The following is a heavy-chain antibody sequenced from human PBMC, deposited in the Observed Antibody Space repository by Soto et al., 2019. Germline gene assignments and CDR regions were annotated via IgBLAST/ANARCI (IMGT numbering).Heavy chain of an antibody. CDR2: IIPTFGTA. D-gene: IGHD2-2*01. Sequence: QVQLVQSGAEVKKPGSSVKVSCKASGGTFSSYAISWVRQAPGQGLEWMGGIIPTFGTANYAQKFQGRVTTTADESXRTACMGLGSLRSEDTAVYYWARHVPAGGYHSGMDVWGQGPTVTAAS. CDR3: ARHVPAGGYHSGMDV. J-gene: IGHJ6*02. CDR1: GGTFSSYA. V-gene: IGHV1-69*12.